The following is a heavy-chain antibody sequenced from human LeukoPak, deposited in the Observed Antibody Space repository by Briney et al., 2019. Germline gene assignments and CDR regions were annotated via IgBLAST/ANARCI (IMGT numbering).Heavy chain of an antibody. CDR2: ISWNSGSI. D-gene: IGHD2-21*01. CDR1: GFTVSSNY. V-gene: IGHV3-9*01. CDR3: AKDGEEVYYYGMDV. J-gene: IGHJ6*02. Sequence: GGSLRLSCAASGFTVSSNYMSWVRQAPGKGLEWVSGISWNSGSIGYADSVKGRFTISRDNAKNSLYLQMNSLRAEDTALYYCAKDGEEVYYYGMDVWGQGTTVTVSS.